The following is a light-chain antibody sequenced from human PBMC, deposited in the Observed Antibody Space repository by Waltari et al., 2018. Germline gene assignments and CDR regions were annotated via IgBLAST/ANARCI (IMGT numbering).Light chain of an antibody. J-gene: IGLJ1*01. CDR2: DVS. CDR1: SSDVGDYNY. Sequence: QSALTQPASVSGSPGQSITISCAGTSSDVGDYNYVSWYQQHPGTAPKLMIFDVSNRPSGVSNRCSGSKSGHTASLTISGLQAEDEADYYCSSYTSSTTLGVFGTGTKVTVL. V-gene: IGLV2-14*03. CDR3: SSYTSSTTLGV.